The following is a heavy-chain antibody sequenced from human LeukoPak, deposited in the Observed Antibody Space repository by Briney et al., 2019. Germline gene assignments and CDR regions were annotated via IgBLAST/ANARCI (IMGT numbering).Heavy chain of an antibody. D-gene: IGHD3-16*01. J-gene: IGHJ4*02. CDR3: ARGSFRPYDYVWGSYSNLGY. Sequence: ASVKVSCKASGYTFTSYDVNWVRQATGQGLEWMGWMNPNSGNTGYAQKFQGRVTMTRNTSISTAYMELSSLRSEDAAVYHCARGSFRPYDYVWGSYSNLGYWGQGTLVTVSS. V-gene: IGHV1-8*01. CDR1: GYTFTSYD. CDR2: MNPNSGNT.